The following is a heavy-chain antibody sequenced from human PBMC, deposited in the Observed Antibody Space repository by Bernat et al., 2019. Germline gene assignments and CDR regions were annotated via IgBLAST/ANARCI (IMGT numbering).Heavy chain of an antibody. CDR1: GYSFTSYW. J-gene: IGHJ6*03. CDR2: IDPSDSYT. V-gene: IGHV5-10-1*03. Sequence: EVQLVQSGAEVKKPGESLRISCKGSGYSFTSYWISWVRQMPGKGLEWMGRIDPSDSYTNYSPSFQGHVTISADKSISTAYLQWSSLKASDTAMYYCAREMVLHRWDYYYMDVWGKGTTVTVSS. D-gene: IGHD3-10*01. CDR3: AREMVLHRWDYYYMDV.